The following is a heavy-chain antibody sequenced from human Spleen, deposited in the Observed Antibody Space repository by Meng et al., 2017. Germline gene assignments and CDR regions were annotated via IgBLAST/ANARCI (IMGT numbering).Heavy chain of an antibody. Sequence: GSLRLSCAVYGGSFSGYYWSWIRQPPGKGLEWIGEINHSGSTNYNPSLKSRVTLSIDTSKNQFSLKLNSVTAADTAFYFCAKLGMATTYQYYFDFWGQGTLVTVSS. CDR1: GGSFSGYY. J-gene: IGHJ4*02. CDR2: INHSGST. CDR3: AKLGMATTYQYYFDF. D-gene: IGHD5-24*01. V-gene: IGHV4-34*01.